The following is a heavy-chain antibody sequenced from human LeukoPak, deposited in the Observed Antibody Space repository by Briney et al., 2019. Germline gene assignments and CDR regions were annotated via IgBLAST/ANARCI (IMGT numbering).Heavy chain of an antibody. D-gene: IGHD1-1*01. Sequence: GRSLRLSCAASGFTFSSYAMHWVRQAPGKGLEWVTFISYDGSNKYHADSVKGRFTISRDNSKNTVYLQMNSLRAEDTAVYFCAKEYGYDYNYFYSTDVWGKGTTVTISS. CDR1: GFTFSSYA. V-gene: IGHV3-30*04. CDR2: ISYDGSNK. CDR3: AKEYGYDYNYFYSTDV. J-gene: IGHJ6*03.